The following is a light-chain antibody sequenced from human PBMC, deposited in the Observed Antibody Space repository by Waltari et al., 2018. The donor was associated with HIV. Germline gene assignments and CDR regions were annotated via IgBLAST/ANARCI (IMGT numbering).Light chain of an antibody. J-gene: IGLJ3*02. CDR3: AAWDDSLSGWV. CDR2: KNN. CDR1: RSNIGSNY. Sequence: QSVLTQPPSASGTPGQRVTISCSGSRSNIGSNYVYWYQQLPGTAPKLLMYKNNQRSSGVPDRFSGSKSGTSASLAISGLRSEDETDYYCAAWDDSLSGWVFGGGTKLTVL. V-gene: IGLV1-47*01.